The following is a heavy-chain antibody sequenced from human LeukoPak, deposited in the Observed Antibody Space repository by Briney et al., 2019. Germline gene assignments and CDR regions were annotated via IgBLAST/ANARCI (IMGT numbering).Heavy chain of an antibody. D-gene: IGHD4-17*01. J-gene: IGHJ4*02. CDR1: GFTFSSYW. CDR2: IRQDGSQK. Sequence: QPGGSLRLSCAASGFTFSSYWMSWVRQAPGKGLEWVATIRQDGSQKYYVDSVKGRFTISRDNAKNSLYLQMNSLGAEDTAVYYCARESGSVTSEVDFDYWGQGTLVTVSS. V-gene: IGHV3-7*01. CDR3: ARESGSVTSEVDFDY.